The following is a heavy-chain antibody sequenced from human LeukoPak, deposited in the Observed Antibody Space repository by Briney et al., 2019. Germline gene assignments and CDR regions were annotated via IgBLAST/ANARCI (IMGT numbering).Heavy chain of an antibody. Sequence: ASMKVSCKASGYTFINYGVSWVRQAPGQGLEWLGWISAYNGNTNYAQNLQGRVTMTTDASTNTAYLELRGLRSDDTAIYYCARGAYCGGDCSSSDSFDIWGQGTMVIVSS. CDR2: ISAYNGNT. V-gene: IGHV1-18*01. D-gene: IGHD2-21*02. J-gene: IGHJ3*02. CDR3: ARGAYCGGDCSSSDSFDI. CDR1: GYTFINYG.